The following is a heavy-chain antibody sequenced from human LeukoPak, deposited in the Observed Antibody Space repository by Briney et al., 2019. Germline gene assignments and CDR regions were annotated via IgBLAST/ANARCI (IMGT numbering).Heavy chain of an antibody. CDR1: GFTFSSYW. CDR2: IKQDGSEK. Sequence: PGGSLRLSCAASGFTFSSYWMNWVRQAPGKGLEWVANIKQDGSEKYHVDSVKGRFTISRDNAKSSLYLQMNSLRAEDTAVYYCAITPKVVTPSSWGQGTLVTVSS. J-gene: IGHJ4*02. D-gene: IGHD4-23*01. CDR3: AITPKVVTPSS. V-gene: IGHV3-7*01.